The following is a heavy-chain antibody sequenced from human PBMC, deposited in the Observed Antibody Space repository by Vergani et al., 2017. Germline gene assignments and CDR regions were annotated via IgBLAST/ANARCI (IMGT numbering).Heavy chain of an antibody. D-gene: IGHD3-9*01. Sequence: QLQLQESGPGLVKPSETLSLTCTVSGGSISSSSYYWGWIRQPPGKGLEWIGSIYYSGSTYYNPSLKSRVTISVDTSKNQFSLKLSSVTAADTAVYSCARQSSPYDILTGYYLGWFDPWGQGTLVTVSA. V-gene: IGHV4-39*01. CDR3: ARQSSPYDILTGYYLGWFDP. J-gene: IGHJ5*02. CDR1: GGSISSSSYY. CDR2: IYYSGST.